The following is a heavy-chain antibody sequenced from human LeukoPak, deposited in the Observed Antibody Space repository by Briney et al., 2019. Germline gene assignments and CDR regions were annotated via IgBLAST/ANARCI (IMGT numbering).Heavy chain of an antibody. CDR2: ITYSGST. J-gene: IGHJ4*02. V-gene: IGHV4-59*04. D-gene: IGHD5-18*01. CDR1: GGSISSYY. Sequence: PSETLSLTCTVSGGSISSYYWSWIRQPPGKGLEWIGTITYSGSTYSSPSVKSRVTMSMDTSKNQFSLKLSSVTAADTAVYYCARRGDSYAVFDYWGQGTLVTVSS. CDR3: ARRGDSYAVFDY.